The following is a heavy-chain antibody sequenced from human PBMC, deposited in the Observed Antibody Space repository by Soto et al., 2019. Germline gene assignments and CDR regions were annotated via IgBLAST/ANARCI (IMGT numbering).Heavy chain of an antibody. CDR3: TTDPYYDSSGCPFDY. CDR1: GFTFSNAW. Sequence: GGSLRLSCAASGFTFSNAWMSWVRQAPGKGLEWVGRIKSKTDGGTTDYAAPVKGRFTISRDDSKNTLYLQMNSLKTEDTAVYYCTTDPYYDSSGCPFDYWGQGTLVTVSS. CDR2: IKSKTDGGTT. V-gene: IGHV3-15*01. J-gene: IGHJ4*02. D-gene: IGHD3-22*01.